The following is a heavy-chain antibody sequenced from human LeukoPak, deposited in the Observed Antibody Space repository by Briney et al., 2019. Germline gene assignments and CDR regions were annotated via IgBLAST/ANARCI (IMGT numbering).Heavy chain of an antibody. CDR2: ISSGTL. CDR3: AREGSGSYPFDY. V-gene: IGHV3-48*01. Sequence: GGSLRLSCAASGFTFSTYDMNWVRQAPGKGLEWISYISSGTLYYADSVKGRFTISRDNAKNSLYLQMNSLRAEDTAVYYCAREGSGSYPFDYWGQGTLVTVSS. D-gene: IGHD1-26*01. J-gene: IGHJ4*02. CDR1: GFTFSTYD.